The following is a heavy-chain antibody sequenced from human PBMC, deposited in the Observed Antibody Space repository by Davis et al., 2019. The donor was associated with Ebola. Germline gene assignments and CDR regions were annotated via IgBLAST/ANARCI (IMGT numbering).Heavy chain of an antibody. CDR2: ISWNSGSI. D-gene: IGHD2-15*01. V-gene: IGHV3-9*01. CDR1: GFTFADYA. J-gene: IGHJ6*02. Sequence: PGGSLRLSCAASGFTFADYAMHWVRQAPGKGLEWVSGISWNSGSIGSADSVKGRFTISRDNAKNSLYLQMNSLRAEDTALYYCAKGLRLLLYYYGMDVWGQGTTVTVSS. CDR3: AKGLRLLLYYYGMDV.